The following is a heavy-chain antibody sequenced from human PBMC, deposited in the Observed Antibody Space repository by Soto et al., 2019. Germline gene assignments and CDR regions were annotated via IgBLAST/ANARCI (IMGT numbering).Heavy chain of an antibody. CDR1: GGSISSGDYY. V-gene: IGHV4-30-4*01. CDR3: TRDSRGIAARHQPYYYYYGMDV. Sequence: SETLSLTCTVSGGSISSGDYYWSWIRQPPGKGLEWIGYIYYSGSTYYNPSLKSRVSISVDTSKNQFSLKLSSVTAADTAVYYCTRDSRGIAARHQPYYYYYGMDVWGQGTTVTVSS. J-gene: IGHJ6*02. CDR2: IYYSGST. D-gene: IGHD6-6*01.